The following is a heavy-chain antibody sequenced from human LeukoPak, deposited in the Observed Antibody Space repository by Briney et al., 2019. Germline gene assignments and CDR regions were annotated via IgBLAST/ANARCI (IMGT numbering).Heavy chain of an antibody. D-gene: IGHD3-22*01. Sequence: ASVKVSCKASENTFSNFEFNWVRQATGQGLGWMGWMNPNSGKTGYAQDFQGRVTMTRDTSISTAYMELSSLRSEDTAVYYCARGLDHYDTSDYAILRHWGQGTLVTVSS. CDR2: MNPNSGKT. CDR1: ENTFSNFE. J-gene: IGHJ4*02. V-gene: IGHV1-8*01. CDR3: ARGLDHYDTSDYAILRH.